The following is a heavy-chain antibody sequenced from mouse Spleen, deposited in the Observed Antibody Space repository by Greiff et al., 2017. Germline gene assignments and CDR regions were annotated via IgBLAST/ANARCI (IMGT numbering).Heavy chain of an antibody. CDR1: GFTFSSYA. D-gene: IGHD2-2*01. V-gene: IGHV5-9-3*01. Sequence: EVQLVESGGGLVKLGGSLKLSCAASGFTFSSYAMSWVRQTPEKRLEWVATISSGGGNTYYPDSVKGRFTISRDNAKNTLYLQMSSLKSEDTAMYYCAREGYGYAMDYWGQGTSVTVSS. CDR2: ISSGGGNT. J-gene: IGHJ4*01. CDR3: AREGYGYAMDY.